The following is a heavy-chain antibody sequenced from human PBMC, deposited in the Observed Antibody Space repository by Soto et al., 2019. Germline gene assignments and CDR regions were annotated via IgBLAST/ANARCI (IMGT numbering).Heavy chain of an antibody. J-gene: IGHJ6*02. CDR2: IYYSGST. CDR1: GGSISSGGYY. Sequence: PSETLSLTCTVSGGSISSGGYYWSWIRQHPGKGLEWIGYIYYSGSTYYNPSLKSRVTISVDTSKNQFSLKLSSVTAADTAVYYCAREHAPIAAAGTNYYYGMDVWGQGTTVTVSS. D-gene: IGHD6-13*01. V-gene: IGHV4-31*03. CDR3: AREHAPIAAAGTNYYYGMDV.